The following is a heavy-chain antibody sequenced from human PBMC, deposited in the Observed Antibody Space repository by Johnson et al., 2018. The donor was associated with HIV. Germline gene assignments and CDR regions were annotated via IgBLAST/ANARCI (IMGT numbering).Heavy chain of an antibody. D-gene: IGHD3-22*01. J-gene: IGHJ3*02. V-gene: IGHV3-15*01. CDR2: IKSKTDGGTT. CDR1: GFTFSDAW. CDR3: TTESVGYYDSSGYYSVGMGGAFDI. Sequence: VQLVESGGGVVRPGGSLRLSCAASGFTFSDAWMNWVRQAPGKGLEWVGHIKSKTDGGTTDYAAPVKGRFTISRDDSKNTLYLHMNSLKSEDTAVYYCTTESVGYYDSSGYYSVGMGGAFDIWGQGTMVTVSS.